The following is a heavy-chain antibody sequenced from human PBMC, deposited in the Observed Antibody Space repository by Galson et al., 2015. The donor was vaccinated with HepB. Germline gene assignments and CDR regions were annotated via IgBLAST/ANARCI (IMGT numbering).Heavy chain of an antibody. J-gene: IGHJ5*02. CDR2: INHSGST. D-gene: IGHD3-10*01. CDR1: GGSFSGYY. Sequence: ETLSLTCAVYGGSFSGYYWSWIRQPPGKGLEWIGEINHSGSTNYNPSLKSRVTISVDTSKNQFSLKLSSVTAADTAVYYCARATITMVRGVIEGNWFDPWGQGTLVTVSS. CDR3: ARATITMVRGVIEGNWFDP. V-gene: IGHV4-34*01.